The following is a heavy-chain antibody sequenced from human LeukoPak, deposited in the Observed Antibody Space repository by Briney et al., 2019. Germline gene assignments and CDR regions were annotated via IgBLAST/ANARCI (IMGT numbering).Heavy chain of an antibody. V-gene: IGHV3-20*04. CDR3: ARVNSRRWNSSWVDY. CDR2: INWNGGST. D-gene: IGHD6-13*01. J-gene: IGHJ4*02. Sequence: GGSLRLSCAASGFTFNDDGMSWVRQAPGKGLEWVSGINWNGGSTGYADSVKGRFTISRDIAKTSLYLHINSLRAKNTALHYCARVNSRRWNSSWVDYWGQGTLVTVSS. CDR1: GFTFNDDG.